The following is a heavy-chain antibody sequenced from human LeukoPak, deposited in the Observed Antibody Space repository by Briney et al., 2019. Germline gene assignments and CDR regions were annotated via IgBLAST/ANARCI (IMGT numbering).Heavy chain of an antibody. CDR2: ISAYNGNT. J-gene: IGHJ4*02. D-gene: IGHD3-3*01. CDR3: ARSGFHDFWSGYSPLWDC. Sequence: ASVKVSCKASGGTFSSYAISWVRQAPGQGLEWMGWISAYNGNTNYAQKLQGRVTMTTDTSTSTAYMELRSLRSDDTAVYYCARSGFHDFWSGYSPLWDCWGQGTLVTVSS. V-gene: IGHV1-18*01. CDR1: GGTFSSYA.